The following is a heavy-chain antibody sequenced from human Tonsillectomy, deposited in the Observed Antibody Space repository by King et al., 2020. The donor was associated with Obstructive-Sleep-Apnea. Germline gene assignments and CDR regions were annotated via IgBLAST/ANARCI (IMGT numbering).Heavy chain of an antibody. CDR2: ISYDGSNK. V-gene: IGHV3-30*04. CDR1: GFTFSSYA. J-gene: IGHJ3*02. Sequence: VQLVESGGGVVQPGRSLRLSCAASGFTFSSYAMHWVRQAPGKGLEWVAVISYDGSNKYYADSVKGRFTISRDNSKNTLYLQMNSLRAEDTAVYYCARDSRSSGWYGGAFDIWGQGTMVTVSS. CDR3: ARDSRSSGWYGGAFDI. D-gene: IGHD6-19*01.